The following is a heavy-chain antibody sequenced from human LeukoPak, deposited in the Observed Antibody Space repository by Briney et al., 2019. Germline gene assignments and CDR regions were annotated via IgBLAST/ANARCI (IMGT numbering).Heavy chain of an antibody. D-gene: IGHD3-22*01. CDR2: IYYSGST. CDR1: GGSISSGGYY. Sequence: SETLSLTCTVSGGSISSGGYYWSWIRQHPGKGLEWIGYIYYSGSTYYNPSLKSRVTISVDTSKNQFSLKLSSVTAADTAVYYCARDTYCYDSSGLGYWGQGTLVTVSS. CDR3: ARDTYCYDSSGLGY. V-gene: IGHV4-31*03. J-gene: IGHJ4*02.